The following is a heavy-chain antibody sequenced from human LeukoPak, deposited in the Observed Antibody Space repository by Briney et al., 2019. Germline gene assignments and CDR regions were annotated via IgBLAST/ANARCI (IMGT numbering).Heavy chain of an antibody. CDR2: INPNTSGT. D-gene: IGHD3-16*01. CDR1: GYTFTGFY. V-gene: IGHV1-2*02. Sequence: ASVKVSCKGSGYTFTGFYIHWVRQSPGQGLEWMGWINPNTSGTYFAQTFQGRVTMTRDTSITTAYMELSRLRSDDTAVYYCATARVGELRIIDYWGQGTLVTVSS. J-gene: IGHJ4*02. CDR3: ATARVGELRIIDY.